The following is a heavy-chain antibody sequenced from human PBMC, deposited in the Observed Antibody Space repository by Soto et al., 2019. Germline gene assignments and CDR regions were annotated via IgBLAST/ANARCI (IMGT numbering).Heavy chain of an antibody. J-gene: IGHJ5*02. CDR2: IIPILGIA. Sequence: GASVKVSCKASGGTFSSYTISWVRQAPGQGLEWMGRIIPILGIANYAQKFQGRVTITADKSTSTAYMELSSLRSEDTAVYYCARVAQQLGWFDPWGQGTLVTVSS. CDR3: ARVAQQLGWFDP. D-gene: IGHD6-13*01. V-gene: IGHV1-69*02. CDR1: GGTFSSYT.